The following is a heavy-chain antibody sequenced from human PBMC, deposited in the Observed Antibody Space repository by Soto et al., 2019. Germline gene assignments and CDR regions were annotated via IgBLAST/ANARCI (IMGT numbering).Heavy chain of an antibody. Sequence: QVQLVQSGAEVKKPGSSVNVSCKASGVTFSSETISWVRQAPGQVLEWVGGIIPLFGTANYAQKFQGRVTITADESTSTHYIELSSLRSDDTAVYYCATELGDKPASQFDSWGQGTLVT. CDR1: GVTFSSET. V-gene: IGHV1-69*01. CDR3: ATELGDKPASQFDS. J-gene: IGHJ4*02. CDR2: IIPLFGTA. D-gene: IGHD2-21*01.